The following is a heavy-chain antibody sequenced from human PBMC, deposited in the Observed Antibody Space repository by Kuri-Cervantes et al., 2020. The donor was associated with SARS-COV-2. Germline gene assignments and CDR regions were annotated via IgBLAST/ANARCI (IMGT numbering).Heavy chain of an antibody. Sequence: GGSLRLSCAASGFTFSSYWMHWVRQAPGKGLVWVSRINSDGSSTSYADSVKGRFSISRDNSKNTLYLQMNSLRAEDTAVYYCARAYDFWSGYYPHWGQGTLVTVSS. V-gene: IGHV3-74*01. CDR3: ARAYDFWSGYYPH. D-gene: IGHD3-3*01. J-gene: IGHJ4*02. CDR2: INSDGSST. CDR1: GFTFSSYW.